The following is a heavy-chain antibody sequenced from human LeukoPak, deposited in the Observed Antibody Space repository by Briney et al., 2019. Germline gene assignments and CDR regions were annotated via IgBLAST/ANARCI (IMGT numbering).Heavy chain of an antibody. CDR3: ASSGGGTAAPGRHY. Sequence: GGSLRLSCAASGFTFSSFEMNWVRQAPGKGLEWVSYISDSGSLIYYADSVRGRFTISRDNAKNSLSLQMNSLRAEDTAVYYRASSGGGTAAPGRHYWGQGTLVSVSS. CDR2: ISDSGSLI. CDR1: GFTFSSFE. D-gene: IGHD6-13*01. V-gene: IGHV3-48*03. J-gene: IGHJ4*02.